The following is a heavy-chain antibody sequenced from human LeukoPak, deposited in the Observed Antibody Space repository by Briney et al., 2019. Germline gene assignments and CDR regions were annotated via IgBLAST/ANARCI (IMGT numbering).Heavy chain of an antibody. CDR1: GGSISSSRYY. D-gene: IGHD6-13*01. CDR3: ARDPRESWGSSYMNWFDP. J-gene: IGHJ5*02. V-gene: IGHV4-39*07. Sequence: PSETLSLTCTVSGGSISSSRYYWGWIRQPPGKGLEWIGSIYYSGSTYYNPSLKSRVTISVDTSKNQFSLKLSSVTAADTAVYYCARDPRESWGSSYMNWFDPWGQGTLVTVSS. CDR2: IYYSGST.